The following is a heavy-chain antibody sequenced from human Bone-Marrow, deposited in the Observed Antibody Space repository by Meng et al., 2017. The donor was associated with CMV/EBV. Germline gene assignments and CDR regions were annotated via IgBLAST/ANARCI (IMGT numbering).Heavy chain of an antibody. J-gene: IGHJ4*02. CDR3: ARERQLFDY. CDR2: INPNSGGT. D-gene: IGHD6-13*01. V-gene: IGHV1-2*02. CDR1: GYTFINHD. Sequence: ASVKVSCKASGYTFINHDINWVRQAPGQGLEWMGWINPNSGGTNYAQKFQGRVTMTRDTSISAAYMELSRLRSDDTAVYYCARERQLFDYWGQGTLVTVSS.